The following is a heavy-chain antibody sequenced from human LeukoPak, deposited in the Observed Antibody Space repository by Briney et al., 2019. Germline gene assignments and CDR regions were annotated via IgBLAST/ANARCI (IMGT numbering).Heavy chain of an antibody. V-gene: IGHV1-69*06. Sequence: GASVKVSCKASGGTFSSYAISWVRQAPGQGLEWMGGIIPIFGTANYAQKFQGRVTITADKSTSTAYMELSSLRSEDTAVYYCARADCGGDCYWRGWKNWFDPWGQGTLVTVSS. CDR2: IIPIFGTA. J-gene: IGHJ5*02. CDR3: ARADCGGDCYWRGWKNWFDP. CDR1: GGTFSSYA. D-gene: IGHD2-21*02.